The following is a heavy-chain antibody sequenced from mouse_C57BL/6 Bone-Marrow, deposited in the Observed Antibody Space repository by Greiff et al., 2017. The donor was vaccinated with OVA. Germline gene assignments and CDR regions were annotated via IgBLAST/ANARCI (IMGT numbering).Heavy chain of an antibody. CDR2: INPRSGYT. V-gene: IGHV1-4*01. Sequence: VKLVESGADLARPGASVTMSCKASGYTFTSYAMHWVKQTPGQGLEWIGYINPRSGYTTYNQKFKGKATLTEDKSSSTAYMHLRSLTSEDSAVYYCTRGGSHGAYCGWGTGTTVT. CDR1: GYTFTSYA. D-gene: IGHD1-1*01. CDR3: TRGGSHGAYCG. J-gene: IGHJ1*03.